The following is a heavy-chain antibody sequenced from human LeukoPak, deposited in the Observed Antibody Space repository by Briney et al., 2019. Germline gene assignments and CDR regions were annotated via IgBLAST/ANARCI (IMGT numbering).Heavy chain of an antibody. CDR2: INPNSGGT. V-gene: IGHV1-2*02. CDR1: GYTFTGYY. D-gene: IGHD6-19*01. J-gene: IGHJ4*02. Sequence: SSVKVSCKASGYTFTGYYMHWVRQAPGQGLEWMGWINPNSGGTNYAQKFQGRVTTTRDTSISTAYMELSRLRSDDTAVYYCASLAVAGTSPPFDYWGQGTLVTVSS. CDR3: ASLAVAGTSPPFDY.